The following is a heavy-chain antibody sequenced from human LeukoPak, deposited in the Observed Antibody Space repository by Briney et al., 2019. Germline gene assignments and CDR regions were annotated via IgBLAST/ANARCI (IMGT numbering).Heavy chain of an antibody. CDR3: ATELSFTEYRRDGYKWVY. V-gene: IGHV1-69*06. J-gene: IGHJ4*02. D-gene: IGHD5-24*01. CDR1: GGTFSSYA. Sequence: GASVKVSCKASGGTFSSYAISWVRQAPGQGLEWMGGIIPIFGTANYAQKFQGRVTMTEDTSTDTAYMELSSLRSEDTAVYYCATELSFTEYRRDGYKWVYWGQGTLVTVSS. CDR2: IIPIFGTA.